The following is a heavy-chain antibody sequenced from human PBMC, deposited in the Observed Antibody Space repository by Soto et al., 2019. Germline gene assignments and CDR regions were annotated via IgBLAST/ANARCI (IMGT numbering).Heavy chain of an antibody. CDR2: ISDYGRI. Sequence: HPGGSLRLSCAASGFTFGNYWMHWVRQAPGKGLVWVSRISDYGRINYADSVKDRFIISRDDAKSELYLQLNDSRAEDAAMYYCARGGLEPFDHWGQGALVTVSS. D-gene: IGHD1-1*01. V-gene: IGHV3-74*01. CDR3: ARGGLEPFDH. CDR1: GFTFGNYW. J-gene: IGHJ4*02.